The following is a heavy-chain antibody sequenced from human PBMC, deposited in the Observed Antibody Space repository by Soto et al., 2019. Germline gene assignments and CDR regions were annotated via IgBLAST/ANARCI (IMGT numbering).Heavy chain of an antibody. CDR3: ARDEGLGVNYYYYGMDV. CDR2: IWYDGSNK. Sequence: QVQLVESGGGVVQPGRSLRLSCAASGFTFSSYGMHWVRQAPGKGLEWVAVIWYDGSNKYYADSVKGRFTISRDNSKNTLYLQMNSLRAEDTAVYYSARDEGLGVNYYYYGMDVWGQGTTVTVSS. CDR1: GFTFSSYG. V-gene: IGHV3-33*01. D-gene: IGHD3-10*01. J-gene: IGHJ6*02.